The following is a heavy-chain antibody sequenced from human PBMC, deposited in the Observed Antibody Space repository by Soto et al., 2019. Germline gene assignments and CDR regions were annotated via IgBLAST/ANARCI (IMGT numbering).Heavy chain of an antibody. CDR3: ARGGSTGWFYFDF. CDR1: GFTFKSYA. V-gene: IGHV3-23*01. CDR2: TPGSGGSS. J-gene: IGHJ4*02. D-gene: IGHD6-19*01. Sequence: QLLESGGTFVQTGGPLRLSCAASGFTFKSYAMNWVRQAPGKGLEWVASTPGSGGSSYYADSVKGRFTISRDNSKNTLYLDLNSLKAEDTAMYYCARGGSTGWFYFDFWGQGTQVTVSS.